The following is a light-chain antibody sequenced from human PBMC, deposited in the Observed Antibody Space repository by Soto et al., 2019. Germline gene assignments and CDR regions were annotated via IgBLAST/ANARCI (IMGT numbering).Light chain of an antibody. CDR2: AAS. V-gene: IGKV1-39*01. CDR1: QSFSSY. CDR3: QPSYSTLWT. Sequence: DIQMTQSPSSLSASVGDRVTITCRASQSFSSYLNWYQQKPGKAPKLLIYAASSLQSGVPSRFSGSGSGTDFTLTISSLEPEDFATYYCQPSYSTLWTFGQGNQVQIK. J-gene: IGKJ1*01.